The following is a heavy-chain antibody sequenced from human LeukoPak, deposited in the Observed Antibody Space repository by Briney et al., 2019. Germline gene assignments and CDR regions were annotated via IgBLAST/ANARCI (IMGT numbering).Heavy chain of an antibody. CDR2: INAGNGNT. D-gene: IGHD6-19*01. V-gene: IGHV1-3*01. J-gene: IGHJ4*02. CDR3: ARGIEATSGWYVIDY. Sequence: ASVKVSCKASGYIFTRYAIHWVRQVPGQRLEWMGWINAGNGNTKYSQKIQGRVTITRDTSATTAYVGVSSLRSEDTAVYYCARGIEATSGWYVIDYWGQGTLVTVSS. CDR1: GYIFTRYA.